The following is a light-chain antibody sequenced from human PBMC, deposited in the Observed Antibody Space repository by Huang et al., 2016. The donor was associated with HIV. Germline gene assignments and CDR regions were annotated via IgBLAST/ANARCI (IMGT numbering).Light chain of an antibody. CDR3: QQSYSTLWT. Sequence: GDRVTITCRASQSISTSLNWYQQQPGKAPKLLIYATSSLQSGVPSRFSGSGSGTDFTLTISSLQPEDFATYYCQQSYSTLWTFGQGTKVEIK. CDR1: QSISTS. J-gene: IGKJ1*01. V-gene: IGKV1-39*01. CDR2: ATS.